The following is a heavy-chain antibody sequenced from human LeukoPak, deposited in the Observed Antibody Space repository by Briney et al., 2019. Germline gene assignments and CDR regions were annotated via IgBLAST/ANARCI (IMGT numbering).Heavy chain of an antibody. Sequence: PSETLSLTCTVSGYSISSGYYWGWIRQPPGKGLEWIGSIYHSGSTYYNPSLKSRVTISVDTSKNQFSLKLSSVTAADTAVYYCARVFDSSGYRYYYYMDVWGKGTTVTVSS. D-gene: IGHD3-22*01. CDR3: ARVFDSSGYRYYYYMDV. J-gene: IGHJ6*03. CDR2: IYHSGST. V-gene: IGHV4-38-2*02. CDR1: GYSISSGYY.